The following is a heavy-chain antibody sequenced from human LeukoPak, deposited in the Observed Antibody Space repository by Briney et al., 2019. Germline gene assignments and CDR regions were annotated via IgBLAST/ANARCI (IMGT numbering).Heavy chain of an antibody. D-gene: IGHD3-22*01. J-gene: IGHJ3*02. CDR3: AMDSSGFDI. V-gene: IGHV1-46*01. CDR2: INPSGGST. CDR1: GYTFTGYY. Sequence: ASVKVSCKASGYTFTGYYMHWVRQAPGQGLEWMGIINPSGGSTSYAQKFQGRVTMTRDTSTSTVYMELSSLRSEDTAAYYCAMDSSGFDIWGQGTMVTVSS.